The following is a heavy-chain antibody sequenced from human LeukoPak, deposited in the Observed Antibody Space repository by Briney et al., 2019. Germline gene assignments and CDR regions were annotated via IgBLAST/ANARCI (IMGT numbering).Heavy chain of an antibody. V-gene: IGHV1-2*02. CDR1: GYTFTDFY. CDR2: NNPDSGDT. J-gene: IGHJ4*02. D-gene: IGHD2-2*01. CDR3: AREAHCSRSSCEIDF. Sequence: ASVKVSCTASGYTFTDFYMHWVRQAPGQGLEWMGWNNPDSGDTHYAQKFQGRVTMTRDTSITTAYLELSSLRSDDTAVYYCAREAHCSRSSCEIDFWGQGTLVTVSS.